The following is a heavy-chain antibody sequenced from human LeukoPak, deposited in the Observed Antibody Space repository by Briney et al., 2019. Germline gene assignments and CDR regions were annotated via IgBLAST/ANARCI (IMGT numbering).Heavy chain of an antibody. D-gene: IGHD2-15*01. CDR1: GVSFSTSA. J-gene: IGHJ6*02. V-gene: IGHV1-58*01. CDR2: IVGGSNNT. Sequence: GASVKVSCKTSGVSFSTSAVQWVRQARGQRLEWMGRIVGGSNNTNYAQNFQERVTITGDMSTSTAYMELSSLRAEDTAVYYCVAWSHGHGYYGMDVWGQGTTVTVSS. CDR3: VAWSHGHGYYGMDV.